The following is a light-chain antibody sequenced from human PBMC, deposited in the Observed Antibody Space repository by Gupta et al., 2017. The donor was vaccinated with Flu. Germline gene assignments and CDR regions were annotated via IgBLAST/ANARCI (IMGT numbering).Light chain of an antibody. CDR1: SSNIGTGYD. V-gene: IGLV1-40*01. Sequence: QSVLTPPPSVSGAPGQGVTISCTGSSSNIGTGYDVHWYQQLPGRAPKLLIYATTNRPSGVPDRFSGSKSDTSASLAITGLQAEDEADYYCHSYDGSLSGWVFGGGTKLTVL. J-gene: IGLJ3*02. CDR3: HSYDGSLSGWV. CDR2: ATT.